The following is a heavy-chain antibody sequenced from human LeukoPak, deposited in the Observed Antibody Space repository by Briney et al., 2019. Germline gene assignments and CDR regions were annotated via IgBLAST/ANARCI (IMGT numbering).Heavy chain of an antibody. V-gene: IGHV4-59*01. J-gene: IGHJ5*02. CDR3: ARGRNPPNWFAP. Sequence: PSETLSLTCTVSGGSISSYYWSWIRQPPGKGLEWIGYIYYSGSTNYNPSLKSRVTISVDTSKNQFSLKLSSVTAADTAVYYCARGRNPPNWFAPWGQGTLVTVSS. CDR2: IYYSGST. CDR1: GGSISSYY.